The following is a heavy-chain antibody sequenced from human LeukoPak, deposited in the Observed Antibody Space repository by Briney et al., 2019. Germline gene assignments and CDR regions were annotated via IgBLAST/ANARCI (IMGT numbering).Heavy chain of an antibody. CDR1: GGSISSGGYS. V-gene: IGHV4-30-2*01. D-gene: IGHD2-15*01. Sequence: SETLSLTCAVSGGSISSGGYSWSWIRQPPGKGLEWIGYIYHSGSTYYNPSLKSRVTISADTSKNQFSLKLSSVTAADTAVYYCARHRCSGGSCYVAAFDIWGQGTMVTVSS. J-gene: IGHJ3*02. CDR3: ARHRCSGGSCYVAAFDI. CDR2: IYHSGST.